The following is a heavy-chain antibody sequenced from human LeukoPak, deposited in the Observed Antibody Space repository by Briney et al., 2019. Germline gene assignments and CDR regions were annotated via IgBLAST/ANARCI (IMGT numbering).Heavy chain of an antibody. Sequence: QTGGSLRLSCAASGFSFSTYSMNWVRQAPGKGLEWVSYITDSGDATYNVDSVKGRFTISRDNAKNSLYLQMNSLRADDTAVYYCARDHRRLDYWGQGTLVTVSS. D-gene: IGHD3-16*02. CDR3: ARDHRRLDY. J-gene: IGHJ4*02. CDR1: GFSFSTYS. V-gene: IGHV3-48*04. CDR2: ITDSGDAT.